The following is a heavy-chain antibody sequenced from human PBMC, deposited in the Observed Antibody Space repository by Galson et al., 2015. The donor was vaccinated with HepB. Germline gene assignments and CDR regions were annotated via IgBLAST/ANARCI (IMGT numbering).Heavy chain of an antibody. J-gene: IGHJ4*02. D-gene: IGHD5-12*01. CDR2: ITYDGTNK. Sequence: SLRLSCAASGFTFNSYAMHWVRQAPGMGLQWVAVITYDGTNKFYARSVKGRFTISRDNSRNTLFLHMNSLRPEDTALYYCVKGGGYSAIRGRGGFDSWGQGALVTVSS. V-gene: IGHV3-30*04. CDR3: VKGGGYSAIRGRGGFDS. CDR1: GFTFNSYA.